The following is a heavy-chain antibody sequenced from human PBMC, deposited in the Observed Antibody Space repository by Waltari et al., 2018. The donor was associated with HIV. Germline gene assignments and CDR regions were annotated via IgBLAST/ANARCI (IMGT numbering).Heavy chain of an antibody. D-gene: IGHD3-9*01. CDR1: GFSFSSYA. CDR3: AKSGGDILTGHSYYYYGMDV. CDR2: ISGSGRST. V-gene: IGHV3-23*01. J-gene: IGHJ6*02. Sequence: QLLESGGGLVQPGGSLRLYCAASGFSFSSYAMSWVRQAPGKGLEWVSGISGSGRSTYYADSVKGRFTISRDNSKNTVYLQMNSLRAEDTAVYYCAKSGGDILTGHSYYYYGMDVWGLGTTVTVSS.